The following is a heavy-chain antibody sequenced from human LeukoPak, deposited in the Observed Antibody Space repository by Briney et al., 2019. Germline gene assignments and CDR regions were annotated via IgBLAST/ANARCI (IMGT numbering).Heavy chain of an antibody. D-gene: IGHD2-2*02. CDR2: INPNSGGT. V-gene: IGHV1-2*02. Sequence: ASVKVSCKASGYTFTSYGISWVRQAPGQGLEWMGWINPNSGGTNYAQKFQGRVTMTRDTSISTAYMELSRLRSDDTAVYYCARAGEEDCSSTSCYTVDYWGQGTLVTVSS. CDR1: GYTFTSYG. CDR3: ARAGEEDCSSTSCYTVDY. J-gene: IGHJ4*02.